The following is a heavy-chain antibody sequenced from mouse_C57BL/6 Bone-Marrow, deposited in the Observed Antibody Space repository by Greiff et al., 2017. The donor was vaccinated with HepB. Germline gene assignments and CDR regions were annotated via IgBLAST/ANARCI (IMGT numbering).Heavy chain of an antibody. D-gene: IGHD2-5*01. Sequence: EVKLVESGGGLVKPGGSLKLSCAASGFTFSDYGMHWVRQAPEKGLEWVAYISSGSSTIYYADTVKGRFTSSRDNAKNTLFLQMTSLRSEDTAMYYCARSSNYDAMDYWGQGTSVTVSS. CDR3: ARSSNYDAMDY. CDR1: GFTFSDYG. V-gene: IGHV5-17*01. J-gene: IGHJ4*01. CDR2: ISSGSSTI.